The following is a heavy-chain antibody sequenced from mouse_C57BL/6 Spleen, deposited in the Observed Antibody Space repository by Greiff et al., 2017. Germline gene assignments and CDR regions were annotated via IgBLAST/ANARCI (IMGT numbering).Heavy chain of an antibody. CDR1: GFTFSDYG. CDR3: ARREDYAFFDY. D-gene: IGHD2-4*01. J-gene: IGHJ2*01. CDR2: ISSGSSTI. V-gene: IGHV5-17*01. Sequence: DVQLQESGGGLVKPGGSLKLSCAASGFTFSDYGMHWVRQAPEKGLEWVAYISSGSSTIYYADTVKGRFTLSRDNAKNPLFLQMTSLRSEDTAMYYCARREDYAFFDYWGQGTTLTVSS.